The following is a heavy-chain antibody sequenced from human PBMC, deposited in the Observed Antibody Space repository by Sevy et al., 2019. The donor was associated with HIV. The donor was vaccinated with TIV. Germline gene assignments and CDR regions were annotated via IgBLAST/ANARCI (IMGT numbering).Heavy chain of an antibody. D-gene: IGHD3-22*01. CDR3: ARDREGYYDSSGPLDY. V-gene: IGHV1-8*02. Sequence: ASVKVSCKASGFNFASYDIYWVRQATGQGLEWMGWMNTNTGNTGFAQKFQGRVTMTRNTSITTAYMELSNLRAEDTAVYYCARDREGYYDSSGPLDYWGQGTLVTVSS. J-gene: IGHJ4*02. CDR1: GFNFASYD. CDR2: MNTNTGNT.